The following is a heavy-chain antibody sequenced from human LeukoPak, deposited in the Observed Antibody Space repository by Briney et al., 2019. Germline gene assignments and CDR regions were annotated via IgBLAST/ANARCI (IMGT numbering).Heavy chain of an antibody. V-gene: IGHV4-4*07. CDR3: ARDASYYYDSSGYYYFAPNVHYFDY. J-gene: IGHJ4*02. CDR1: GGSISSYY. CDR2: IYTSGST. Sequence: KPSETLSLTCTVSGGSISSYYWSWIRQPAGKGLEGIGRIYTSGSTNYNPSLKSRVTMSVDTSKNQFSLKLSSVTAADTAVYYCARDASYYYDSSGYYYFAPNVHYFDYWGQGTLVTVSS. D-gene: IGHD3-22*01.